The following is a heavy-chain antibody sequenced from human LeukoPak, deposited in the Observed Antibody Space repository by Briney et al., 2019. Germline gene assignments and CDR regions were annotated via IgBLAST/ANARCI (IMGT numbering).Heavy chain of an antibody. CDR3: ARDVGRTYYYDSRGIDY. Sequence: GGSLRLSCAASGFTFSSYSMNWVRQAPGKGLEWVANIKQDGSEKYYVDSVKGRFTISRDNAKNSLYLQMNSLRAEDTAVYYCARDVGRTYYYDSRGIDYWGQGTLVTVSS. CDR2: IKQDGSEK. D-gene: IGHD3-22*01. J-gene: IGHJ4*02. V-gene: IGHV3-7*01. CDR1: GFTFSSYS.